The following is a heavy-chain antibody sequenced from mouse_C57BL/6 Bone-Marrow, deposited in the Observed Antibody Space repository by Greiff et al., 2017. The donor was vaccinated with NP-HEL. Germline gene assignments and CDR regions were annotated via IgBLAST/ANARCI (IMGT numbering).Heavy chain of an antibody. V-gene: IGHV14-4*01. CDR1: GYTFTSYW. J-gene: IGHJ1*03. Sequence: VQLQQPGAELVKPGASVKLSCKASGYTFTSYWMHWVKQRPGRGLEWIGRIDPENGDTEYASKFQGKATITADTSSNTAYLQLSSLTSEDTAVYYCTTGDDYDEYFDVWGTGTTVTVSS. D-gene: IGHD2-4*01. CDR2: IDPENGDT. CDR3: TTGDDYDEYFDV.